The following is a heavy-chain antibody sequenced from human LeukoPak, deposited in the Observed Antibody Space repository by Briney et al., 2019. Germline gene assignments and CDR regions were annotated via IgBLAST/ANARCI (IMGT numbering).Heavy chain of an antibody. D-gene: IGHD6-13*01. CDR2: ISSNGGST. V-gene: IGHV3-64*01. CDR3: ARRSSSWYAFDY. J-gene: IGHJ4*02. Sequence: PSETLSLTCTVSGGSISSGDYYWSWIRQAPGKGLEYVSTISSNGGSTYYGNSVKGRFTISRDNSKNTLYLQMDSLRPEDMAVYYCARRSSSWYAFDYWGQGTLVTVSS. CDR1: GGSISSGD.